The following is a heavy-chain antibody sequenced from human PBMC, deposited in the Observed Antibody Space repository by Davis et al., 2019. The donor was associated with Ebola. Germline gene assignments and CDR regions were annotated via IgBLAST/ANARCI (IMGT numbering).Heavy chain of an antibody. J-gene: IGHJ6*02. Sequence: SETLSLTCTVSGGSISSSSYYWGWIRQPPGKGLEWIGSIYYSGSTNYNPSLKSRVTISVDTSKNQFSLKLSSVTAADTAVYYCARDWGYSIGTGTYYYYCGMDVWGQGTTVTVSS. CDR1: GGSISSSSYY. D-gene: IGHD4-11*01. CDR2: IYYSGST. CDR3: ARDWGYSIGTGTYYYYCGMDV. V-gene: IGHV4-39*07.